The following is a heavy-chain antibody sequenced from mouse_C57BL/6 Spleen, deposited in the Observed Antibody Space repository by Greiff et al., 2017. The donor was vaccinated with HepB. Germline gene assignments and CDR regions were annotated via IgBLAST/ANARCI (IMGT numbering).Heavy chain of an antibody. CDR2: IYPGDGDT. V-gene: IGHV1-82*01. CDR3: ARARTGTAAY. D-gene: IGHD4-1*01. CDR1: GYAFSSSW. J-gene: IGHJ3*01. Sequence: VQLQQSGPELVKPGASVKISCKASGYAFSSSWMNWVKQRPGKGLEWIGRIYPGDGDTNYNVKFKGKATLTADKSSSTAYMQLSSLTSEDSAVYFCARARTGTAAYWGQGTLVTVSA.